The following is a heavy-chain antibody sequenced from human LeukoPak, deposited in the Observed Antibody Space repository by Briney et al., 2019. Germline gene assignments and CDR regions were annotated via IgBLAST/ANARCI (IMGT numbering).Heavy chain of an antibody. Sequence: GGTLRLSCAASEFTFSYYGMSWVRQAPGKGLEWVSAISGSGGSTYYADSVKGRFTISRDNSKNTLYLQMNSLRAEDTAVYYCAKASAMIVVVSKHFDYWGQGTLVTVSS. J-gene: IGHJ4*02. V-gene: IGHV3-23*01. CDR2: ISGSGGST. D-gene: IGHD3-22*01. CDR3: AKASAMIVVVSKHFDY. CDR1: EFTFSYYG.